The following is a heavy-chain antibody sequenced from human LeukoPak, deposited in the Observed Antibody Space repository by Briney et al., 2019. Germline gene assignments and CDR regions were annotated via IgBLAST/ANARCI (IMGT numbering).Heavy chain of an antibody. J-gene: IGHJ4*02. D-gene: IGHD1-26*01. CDR2: IYYSGST. CDR3: ARDPIVGATPFDY. V-gene: IGHV4-39*07. CDR1: GGSISSSSYY. Sequence: SETLSLTCTVSGGSISSSSYYWGWIRQPPGKGLEWIGSIYYSGSTYYNPSLKSRVTMSVDTSKNQFSLKLSSVTAADTAVYYCARDPIVGATPFDYWGQGTLVTVSS.